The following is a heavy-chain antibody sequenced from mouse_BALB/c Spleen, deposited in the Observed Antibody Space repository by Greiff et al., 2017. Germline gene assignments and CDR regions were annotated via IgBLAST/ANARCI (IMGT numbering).Heavy chain of an antibody. CDR2: ISSGGSYT. CDR1: GFTFSSYG. V-gene: IGHV5-6*01. J-gene: IGHJ1*01. Sequence: EVQVVESGGDLVKPGGSLKLSCAASGFTFSSYGMSWVRQTPDKRLEWVATISSGGSYTYYPDSVKGRFTISRDNAKNTLYLQMSSLKSEDTAMYYCARHPGYFDVWGAGTTVTVSS. CDR3: ARHPGYFDV.